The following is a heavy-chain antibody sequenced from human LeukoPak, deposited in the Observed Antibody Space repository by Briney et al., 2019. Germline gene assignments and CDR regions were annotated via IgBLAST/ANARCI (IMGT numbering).Heavy chain of an antibody. J-gene: IGHJ3*02. CDR2: INPNSGGT. V-gene: IGHV1-2*02. CDR3: ARDPRSSWDTLDAFDI. D-gene: IGHD6-13*01. CDR1: GYTFTGYY. Sequence: ASVKVSCKASGYTFTGYYMHWVRQAPGQGLEWMGWINPNSGGTNYAQKFQGRVTITADKSTSTAYMELSSLRSEDTAVYYCARDPRSSWDTLDAFDIWGQGTMVTVSS.